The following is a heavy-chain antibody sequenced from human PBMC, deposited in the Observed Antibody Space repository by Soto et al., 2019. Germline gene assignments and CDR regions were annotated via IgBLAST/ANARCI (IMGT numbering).Heavy chain of an antibody. D-gene: IGHD3-16*01. CDR1: GFTFSSYS. Sequence: GGSLRLSCAASGFTFSSYSMNWVRQAPGKGLEWVSYISSSSSTIYYADSVKGRFTISRDNAKNSLYLQMNSLRAEDTAVYYCARTSMIPFGGAHDAFDIWGQGTMVNVS. CDR3: ARTSMIPFGGAHDAFDI. CDR2: ISSSSSTI. J-gene: IGHJ3*02. V-gene: IGHV3-48*01.